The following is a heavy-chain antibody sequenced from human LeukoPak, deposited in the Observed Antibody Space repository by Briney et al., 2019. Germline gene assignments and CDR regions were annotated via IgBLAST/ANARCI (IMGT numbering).Heavy chain of an antibody. CDR2: ISGSGGST. Sequence: GGSLRLSCAASGFTLSSYAMSWVRQAPGKGLEWVSVISGSGGSTYYADSVKGRFTISRDNSKNTLYLQMNSLRAEDTAVYYCAKGPQVGSGYHPDYWGQGTLVTVSS. V-gene: IGHV3-23*01. J-gene: IGHJ4*02. CDR1: GFTLSSYA. D-gene: IGHD3-22*01. CDR3: AKGPQVGSGYHPDY.